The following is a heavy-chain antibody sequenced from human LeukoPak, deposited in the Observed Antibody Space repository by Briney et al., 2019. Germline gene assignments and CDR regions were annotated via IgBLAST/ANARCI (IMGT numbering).Heavy chain of an antibody. CDR2: ISGNGVNT. Sequence: GGSLRLSCAASGITFGIDAMGWVRQAPGKGLEWVSSISGNGVNTHYADSVKGRFTISRDNSKNTVYVQMNSLRAEDTAVYYCARHYGGSSGSWYFDLWGRGILVTVSS. CDR3: ARHYGGSSGSWYFDL. V-gene: IGHV3-23*01. D-gene: IGHD4-23*01. CDR1: GITFGIDA. J-gene: IGHJ2*01.